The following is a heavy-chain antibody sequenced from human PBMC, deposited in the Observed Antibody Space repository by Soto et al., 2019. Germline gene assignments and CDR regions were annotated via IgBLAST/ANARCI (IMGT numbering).Heavy chain of an antibody. J-gene: IGHJ6*02. CDR1: GYSFAHQA. CDR2: ISGRSGNP. V-gene: IGHV1-18*01. CDR3: ARGYDSSAYFYPLGDGMDV. Sequence: QVQLVQSGTEVKKPGASVQVSCKTSGYSFAHQAINWVRQAPGQGLEWVGWISGRSGNPNYAETVRGRVTMTTDTSTGTAYLELRALTTDDTAVYYCARGYDSSAYFYPLGDGMDVWGQGTTVTVSS. D-gene: IGHD3-22*01.